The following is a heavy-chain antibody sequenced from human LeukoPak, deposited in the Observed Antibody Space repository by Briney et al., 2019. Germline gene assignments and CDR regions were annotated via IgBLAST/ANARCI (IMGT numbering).Heavy chain of an antibody. J-gene: IGHJ4*02. CDR2: IYSGGST. D-gene: IGHD6-13*01. CDR3: ATAAAAGVPFDY. Sequence: GGSLRLSCAASGFTVSSNYMSWVRQAPGKGLEWVSVIYSGGSTYYADSVKGRFTISRDNSKNTLYLQMNSLRAEDTAVYYCATAAAAGVPFDYWGQGTLVTVSS. CDR1: GFTVSSNY. V-gene: IGHV3-66*02.